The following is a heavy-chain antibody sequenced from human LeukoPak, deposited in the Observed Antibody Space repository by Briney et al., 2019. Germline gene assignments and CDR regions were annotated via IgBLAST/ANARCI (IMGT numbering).Heavy chain of an antibody. D-gene: IGHD1-26*01. CDR2: INPSGGST. V-gene: IGHV1-46*01. J-gene: IGHJ6*03. Sequence: ASVKVSCKASGYTFTSYYMHWVRQAPGQGLEWMGIINPSGGSTSYAQKFQGRVTMTRDTSTSTVYMELSNLRSEDTAVYYCARGPRGRSGSYIYYYYYMDVWGKGTTVTVSS. CDR1: GYTFTSYY. CDR3: ARGPRGRSGSYIYYYYYMDV.